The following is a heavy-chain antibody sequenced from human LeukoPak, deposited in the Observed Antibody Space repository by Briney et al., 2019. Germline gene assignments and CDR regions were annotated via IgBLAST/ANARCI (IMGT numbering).Heavy chain of an antibody. J-gene: IGHJ4*02. CDR1: GFNVFSSY. CDR3: ARGGHSYGYRQGLDY. CDR2: IYSDGST. V-gene: IGHV3-53*01. Sequence: GGSLRLSCAASGFNVFSSYMSWVRQVPGKGLEWVSFIYSDGSTVYADYVKGRFTISRDYSKSSIYLQMNSLMADDTAVYYCARGGHSYGYRQGLDYWGRGTLVTVSS. D-gene: IGHD5-18*01.